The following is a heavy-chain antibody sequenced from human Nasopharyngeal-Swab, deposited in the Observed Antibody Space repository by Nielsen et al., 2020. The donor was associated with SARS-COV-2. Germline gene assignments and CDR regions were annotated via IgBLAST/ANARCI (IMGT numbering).Heavy chain of an antibody. D-gene: IGHD1-26*01. Sequence: GESLKISCAASGFTFDDYGMSWVRQAPGKGLEWVSGINWNGGSTGYADSVKGRFTISRDNAKNSLYLQMNSLRAEDTALYHCASPGIGGDYYGMDVWGQGTTVTVSS. V-gene: IGHV3-20*01. J-gene: IGHJ6*02. CDR2: INWNGGST. CDR3: ASPGIGGDYYGMDV. CDR1: GFTFDDYG.